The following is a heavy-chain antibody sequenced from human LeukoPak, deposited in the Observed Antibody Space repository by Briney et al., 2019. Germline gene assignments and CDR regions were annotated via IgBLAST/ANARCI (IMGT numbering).Heavy chain of an antibody. CDR3: ARRAALDY. D-gene: IGHD2-15*01. J-gene: IGHJ4*02. CDR2: TSWNSGSI. Sequence: PGGSLRLSSAASGFTFDDYAMHWVRQAPGKGLEWVSGTSWNSGSIGYADSVKGRFTISRDNARNSLYLQMNSLRAEDTAVYYCARRAALDYWGQGTLVTVSS. CDR1: GFTFDDYA. V-gene: IGHV3-9*01.